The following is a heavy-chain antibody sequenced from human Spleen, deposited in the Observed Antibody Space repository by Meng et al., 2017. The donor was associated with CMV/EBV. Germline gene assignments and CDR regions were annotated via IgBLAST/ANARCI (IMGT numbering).Heavy chain of an antibody. CDR1: GYTFTSYD. Sequence: ASVKVSCKASGYTFTSYDINWVRQATGQGLEWMGWMNPNSGNTGYAQKFQGRVTMTRNTSISTAYMELSSLRSEDTAVYYCARGRIAAAGTFYYFDYWGQGTLVTVSS. CDR3: ARGRIAAAGTFYYFDY. CDR2: MNPNSGNT. V-gene: IGHV1-8*01. D-gene: IGHD6-13*01. J-gene: IGHJ4*02.